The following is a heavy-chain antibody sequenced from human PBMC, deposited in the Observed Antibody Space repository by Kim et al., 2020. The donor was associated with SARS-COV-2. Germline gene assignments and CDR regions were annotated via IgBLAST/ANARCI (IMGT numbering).Heavy chain of an antibody. D-gene: IGHD2-2*01. V-gene: IGHV3-48*03. CDR2: ISTSGSTI. CDR1: GFTFSTYE. Sequence: GGSLRLSCAASGFTFSTYEMNWVRQAPGKGLEWISYISTSGSTIYYADSVKGRFTISRDNAKSSLSLQMNSLRAEDTAVYYCARSLYCSSTSCFYGMDVWGQETTVTVSS. CDR3: ARSLYCSSTSCFYGMDV. J-gene: IGHJ6*02.